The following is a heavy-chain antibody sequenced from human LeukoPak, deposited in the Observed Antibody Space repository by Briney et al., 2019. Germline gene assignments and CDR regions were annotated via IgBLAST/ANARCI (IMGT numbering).Heavy chain of an antibody. CDR3: ARGLGYCSGGSCYSYYYGMDV. V-gene: IGHV1-8*01. CDR2: MNPNSGNT. J-gene: IGHJ6*02. Sequence: ASVKVSCKASGYTFTSYDINWVRQATGQGLEWMGWMNPNSGNTGYAQKFQGRVTMTRNTSISTAYMELSSLRSEDTAVYYCARGLGYCSGGSCYSYYYGMDVWGQGTTVTVSS. CDR1: GYTFTSYD. D-gene: IGHD2-15*01.